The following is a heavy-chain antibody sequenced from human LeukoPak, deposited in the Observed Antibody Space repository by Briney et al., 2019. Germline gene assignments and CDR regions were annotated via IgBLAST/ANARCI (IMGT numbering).Heavy chain of an antibody. J-gene: IGHJ4*02. Sequence: ASVKVSCKASGYTFSSYDINWVRQATGQGLEWMGWMNPNSGNTGYAQQFQGRVTMTRNTSISTACMELSSLRSEDTAVYYCARLNRARGSYPAKYFDYWGQGTLVTVSS. CDR1: GYTFSSYD. D-gene: IGHD1-26*01. CDR2: MNPNSGNT. CDR3: ARLNRARGSYPAKYFDY. V-gene: IGHV1-8*01.